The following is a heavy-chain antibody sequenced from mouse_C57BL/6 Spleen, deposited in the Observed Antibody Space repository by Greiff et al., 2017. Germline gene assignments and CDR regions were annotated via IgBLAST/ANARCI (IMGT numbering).Heavy chain of an antibody. CDR1: GFTFSSYA. Sequence: EVKVVESGGGLVKPGGSLKLSCAASGFTFSSYAMSWVRQTPETRLEWVATISDGGSYTYYPDNVKGRFTISRDNAKNHLYLQMNHLKSEDTARYYCASYDYVCAMDYWGQGTSVTVSS. J-gene: IGHJ4*01. D-gene: IGHD2-4*01. CDR2: ISDGGSYT. V-gene: IGHV5-4*03. CDR3: ASYDYVCAMDY.